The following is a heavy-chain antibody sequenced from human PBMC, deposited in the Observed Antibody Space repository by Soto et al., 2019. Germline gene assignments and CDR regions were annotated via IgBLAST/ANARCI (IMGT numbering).Heavy chain of an antibody. CDR1: GFTFSSYA. J-gene: IGHJ4*02. D-gene: IGHD5-18*01. CDR3: AKVGGETGIQLWLRYDY. CDR2: ISGSGGST. V-gene: IGHV3-23*01. Sequence: EVQLLESGGGLVQPGGSLRLSCAASGFTFSSYAMSWVRQAPGKGLEWVSAISGSGGSTYYADSVKGRFTISRDNSKNTLYLQMNSLSAEDKAVYYWAKVGGETGIQLWLRYDYWGQGTLVTVSS.